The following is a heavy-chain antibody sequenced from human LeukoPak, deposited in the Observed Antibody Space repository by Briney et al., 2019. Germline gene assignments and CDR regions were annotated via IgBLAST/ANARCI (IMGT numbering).Heavy chain of an antibody. CDR2: INPSGGST. V-gene: IGHV1-46*01. Sequence: ASVKVSCKASGYTFTSYYMHWVRQAPGQGLEWMGIINPSGGSTSYAQMFQGRVTMTRDTSTSTVYMDLSNLRSEDTAVYYCARSTSTTSLIEGPWGQGTLVTVSS. CDR1: GYTFTSYY. D-gene: IGHD2-2*01. CDR3: ARSTSTTSLIEGP. J-gene: IGHJ5*02.